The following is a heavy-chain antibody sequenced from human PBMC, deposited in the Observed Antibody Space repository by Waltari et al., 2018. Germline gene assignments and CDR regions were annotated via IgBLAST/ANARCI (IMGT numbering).Heavy chain of an antibody. CDR2: IYYSGST. Sequence: QLQLQESGPGLVKPSETLSLTCTVSGGSISSSSYYWGWIRQPPGKGLEWIGSIYYSGSTYYNPSLKSRVTISVDTSKNQFSLKLSSVTAADPAVYYCARPHKYCSGGSCSFDYWGQGTLVTVSS. J-gene: IGHJ4*02. V-gene: IGHV4-39*07. D-gene: IGHD2-15*01. CDR3: ARPHKYCSGGSCSFDY. CDR1: GGSISSSSYY.